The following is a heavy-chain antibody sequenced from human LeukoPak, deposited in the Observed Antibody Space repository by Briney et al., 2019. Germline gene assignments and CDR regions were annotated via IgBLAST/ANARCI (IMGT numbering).Heavy chain of an antibody. Sequence: GASVKVSCKASRGTFSSYAISWVRQAPGQGLEWMGGIIPILGTANYAQKFQGRVTITADEFTSTAYMELSSLRSEDTAVYYCARDRPGRYCSSTRCYMASPFDPWDQGTLVTVSS. J-gene: IGHJ5*02. D-gene: IGHD2-2*02. CDR3: ARDRPGRYCSSTRCYMASPFDP. V-gene: IGHV1-69*01. CDR1: RGTFSSYA. CDR2: IIPILGTA.